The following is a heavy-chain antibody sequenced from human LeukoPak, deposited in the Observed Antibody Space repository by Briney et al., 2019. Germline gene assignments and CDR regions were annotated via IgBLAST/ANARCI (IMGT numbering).Heavy chain of an antibody. D-gene: IGHD3-22*01. CDR2: IYYSGST. V-gene: IGHV4-59*01. CDR1: GGSISSYY. Sequence: PSETLSLTCTVSGGSISSYYWSWIRQPAGKGLEWIGYIYYSGSTNYNPSLKSRVTISVDTSKNQFSLKLSSVTAADTAVYYCARGHGSYDRSGYYYGYYYYGMDVWGQGTTVTVSS. J-gene: IGHJ6*02. CDR3: ARGHGSYDRSGYYYGYYYYGMDV.